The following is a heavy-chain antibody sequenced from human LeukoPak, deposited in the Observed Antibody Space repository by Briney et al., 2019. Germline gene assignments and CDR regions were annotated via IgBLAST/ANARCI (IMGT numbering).Heavy chain of an antibody. D-gene: IGHD5-18*01. V-gene: IGHV3-48*03. CDR2: ISSSGSTI. Sequence: GGSLRLSCAASGFTFSSYEMNWVRQAPGKGLEWVSYISSSGSTIYYADSVKGRFTISRDNSKNTLYLQMNSLRAEDPAVYSCARASRGYSYGDYMDVWGKGNTVTVSS. CDR3: ARASRGYSYGDYMDV. J-gene: IGHJ6*03. CDR1: GFTFSSYE.